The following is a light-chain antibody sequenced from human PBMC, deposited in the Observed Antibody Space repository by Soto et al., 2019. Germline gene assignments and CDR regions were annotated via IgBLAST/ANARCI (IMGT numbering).Light chain of an antibody. Sequence: ESVLMPAAAALSLSQGERATLSCRASQSVSSSYLAWYQQKPGQAPRLLIYGASSRATGIPDRFSGSGSGTDFTLTISRLEPEDFAVYYCQQYGSSPSITFGQGTRMEIK. J-gene: IGKJ5*01. V-gene: IGKV3-20*01. CDR3: QQYGSSPSIT. CDR1: QSVSSSY. CDR2: GAS.